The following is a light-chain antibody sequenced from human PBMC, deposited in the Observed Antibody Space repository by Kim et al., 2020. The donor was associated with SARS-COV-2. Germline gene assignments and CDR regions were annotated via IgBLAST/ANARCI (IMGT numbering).Light chain of an antibody. V-gene: IGLV1-44*01. CDR2: SYN. Sequence: GQRVTVSCSPTSPNICSDSLNWYLLPPGTSPHSLISSYNQRPPGLPDPFPGSSSGTSASLAISRLQSADEAVYYCAAWHDSLNGLVFGRGTQLTVL. CDR1: SPNICSDS. CDR3: AAWHDSLNGLV. J-gene: IGLJ3*02.